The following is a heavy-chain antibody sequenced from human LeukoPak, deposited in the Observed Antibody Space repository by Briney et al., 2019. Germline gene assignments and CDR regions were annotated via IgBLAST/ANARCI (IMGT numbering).Heavy chain of an antibody. J-gene: IGHJ4*02. V-gene: IGHV3-23*01. Sequence: PGGSLRLSCAASGFTFSSYAMSWVRQAPGKGLEWVSGIRGSGGSTYYADSVKGRFTISRDNSKNTLYLQMNSLRAEDTAVYYCAKDRDCYGYVTSSDYWGQGTLVTVSS. CDR2: IRGSGGST. CDR3: AKDRDCYGYVTSSDY. D-gene: IGHD5-18*01. CDR1: GFTFSSYA.